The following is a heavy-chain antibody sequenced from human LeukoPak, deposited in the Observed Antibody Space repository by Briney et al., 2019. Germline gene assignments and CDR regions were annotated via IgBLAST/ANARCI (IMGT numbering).Heavy chain of an antibody. CDR3: AKTFALSSGSFDY. CDR2: ISWNSGSI. V-gene: IGHV3-9*01. J-gene: IGHJ4*02. Sequence: SLRLSCAASGFTFDDYAMHWVRQAPGKGLEWVSGISWNSGSIGYADSVKGRFTISRDNAENSLYLQMNSLRAEDTALYYCAKTFALSSGSFDYWGQGTLVTVSS. CDR1: GFTFDDYA. D-gene: IGHD3-22*01.